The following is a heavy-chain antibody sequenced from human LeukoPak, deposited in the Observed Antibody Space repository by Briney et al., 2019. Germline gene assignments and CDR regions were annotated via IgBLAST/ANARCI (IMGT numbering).Heavy chain of an antibody. Sequence: PSETLSLTCTVSGGSIGSSSYYWGWIRQPPGKGLEWIGSIYYSGSTYYNPSLKSRVTISVDTSKNQFSLKLSSVTAADTAVYYCARGGWNYRGWFDPWGQGTLVTVSS. V-gene: IGHV4-39*07. CDR3: ARGGWNYRGWFDP. J-gene: IGHJ5*02. CDR2: IYYSGST. D-gene: IGHD1-7*01. CDR1: GGSIGSSSYY.